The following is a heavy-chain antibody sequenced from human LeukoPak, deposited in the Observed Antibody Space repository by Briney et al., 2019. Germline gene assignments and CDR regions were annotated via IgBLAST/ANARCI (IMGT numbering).Heavy chain of an antibody. CDR1: GYTFTSYG. D-gene: IGHD3-22*01. CDR3: ARVRDPTYYYDSSGYQIDY. CDR2: ISAYNGNT. V-gene: IGHV1-18*01. J-gene: IGHJ4*02. Sequence: ASVKVSCKASGYTFTSYGISWVRQAPGQGLEWMGWISAYNGNTNYAQKLQGRVTMTTDTSTSTAYMELRSLGSDDTAVYYCARVRDPTYYYDSSGYQIDYWGQGTLVTVSS.